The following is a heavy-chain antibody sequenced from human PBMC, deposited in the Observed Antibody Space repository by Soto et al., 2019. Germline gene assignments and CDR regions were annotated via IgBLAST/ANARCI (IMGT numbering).Heavy chain of an antibody. CDR3: ARDRVAGIWGDAFDI. CDR2: INPDNANT. CDR1: GYTFNNHG. Sequence: ASVKVSCKASGYTFNNHGINWVRQAPGQGLEWMGWINPDNANTNYAQKLQGRVTMTTDTSTSTAYMDLSSLTSDDTAVYYCARDRVAGIWGDAFDIWGQGTMVTVSS. J-gene: IGHJ3*02. D-gene: IGHD3-16*01. V-gene: IGHV1-18*04.